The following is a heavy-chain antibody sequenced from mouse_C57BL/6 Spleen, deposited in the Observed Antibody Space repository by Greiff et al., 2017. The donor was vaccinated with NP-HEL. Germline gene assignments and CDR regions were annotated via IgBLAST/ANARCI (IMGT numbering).Heavy chain of an antibody. CDR2: INPYNGDT. J-gene: IGHJ2*01. D-gene: IGHD1-1*01. V-gene: IGHV1-20*01. CDR1: GYSFTGYF. CDR3: ARGVITTLVATDYFDY. Sequence: EVQLQQSGPELVKPGDSVKISCKASGYSFTGYFMNWVMQSHGQSLEWIGRINPYNGDTFYNQKFKGKATLTVDKSSSTAHMELRSLTSEDSAVYYCARGVITTLVATDYFDYWGQGTTLTVSS.